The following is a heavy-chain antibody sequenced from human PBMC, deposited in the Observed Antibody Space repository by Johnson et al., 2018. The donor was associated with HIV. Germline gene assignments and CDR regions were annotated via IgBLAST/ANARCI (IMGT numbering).Heavy chain of an antibody. CDR2: ISYDGSNK. V-gene: IGHV3-30*03. J-gene: IGHJ3*02. Sequence: QVQLVESGGGLVQPGGSLRLSCAASGFTFSSYGMHWVRQAPGKGLEWVAVISYDGSNKYYADSVKGRFTISRDNSKNTLYLQMNSLRAEDTAVYYCARARGAFDIWGQGTMVTVSS. CDR1: GFTFSSYG. CDR3: ARARGAFDI.